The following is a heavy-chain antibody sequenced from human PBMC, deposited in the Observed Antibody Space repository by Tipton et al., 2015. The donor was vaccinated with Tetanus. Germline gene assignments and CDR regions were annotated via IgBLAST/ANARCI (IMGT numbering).Heavy chain of an antibody. V-gene: IGHV6-1*01. CDR2: TYYMYKWYH. CDR1: GDSVYRDGTG. D-gene: IGHD7-27*01. Sequence: PGLVKPSQILSLICAISGDSVYRDGTGWNWIRQSPSRGLEWLGRTYYMYKWYHNYALSVKDQIDFNPDTSKNQFSLNLNSVTPEDTAVYYCVRGTSWGKGWYFDLWGRGPLVTVSS. J-gene: IGHJ2*01. CDR3: VRGTSWGKGWYFDL.